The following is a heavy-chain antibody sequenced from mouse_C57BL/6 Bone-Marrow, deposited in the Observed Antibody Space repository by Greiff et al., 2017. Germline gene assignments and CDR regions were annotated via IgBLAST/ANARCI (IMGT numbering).Heavy chain of an antibody. D-gene: IGHD1-1*01. J-gene: IGHJ3*01. CDR3: TTDPNYYGSSGGFAY. Sequence: VHVKQSGAELVRPGASVKLSCTASGFNIKDDYMHWVKQRPEQGLEWIGWIDPENGDTEYASKFQGKATITADTSSNTAYLQLSSLTSEDTAVYYCTTDPNYYGSSGGFAYGGQGTLVTVSA. V-gene: IGHV14-4*01. CDR2: IDPENGDT. CDR1: GFNIKDDY.